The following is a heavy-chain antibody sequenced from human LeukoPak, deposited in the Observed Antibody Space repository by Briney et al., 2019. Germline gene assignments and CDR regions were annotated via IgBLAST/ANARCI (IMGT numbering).Heavy chain of an antibody. D-gene: IGHD3-22*01. CDR2: IYYSGST. Sequence: SETLSLTCTVSGGSISSSSYYWGWIRQPPGKGLEWIVSIYYSGSTYYDPSLKSRVTISVDTSKNQFSLKLSSVTAADTAVYYCARRRDYYDSSGSIGPHDAFDIWGQGTMVTVSS. J-gene: IGHJ3*02. CDR1: GGSISSSSYY. V-gene: IGHV4-39*01. CDR3: ARRRDYYDSSGSIGPHDAFDI.